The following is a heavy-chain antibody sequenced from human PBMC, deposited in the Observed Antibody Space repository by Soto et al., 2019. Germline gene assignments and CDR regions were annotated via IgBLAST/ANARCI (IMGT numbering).Heavy chain of an antibody. J-gene: IGHJ4*02. Sequence: ASVKVSCKASGYTFTSYAMHWVRQAPGQRLEWMGWINAGNGNTKYSQKFQGRVTITRDTSASTAYMELSSLRSEDTAVYYCARESQPPPGWVYYFDYWGQGTLVTVSS. V-gene: IGHV1-3*01. CDR1: GYTFTSYA. CDR2: INAGNGNT. D-gene: IGHD3-16*01. CDR3: ARESQPPPGWVYYFDY.